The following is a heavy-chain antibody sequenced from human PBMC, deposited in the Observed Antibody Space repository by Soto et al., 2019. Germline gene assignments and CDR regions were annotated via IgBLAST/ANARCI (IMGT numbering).Heavy chain of an antibody. V-gene: IGHV4-31*03. CDR3: ARGPKRINTIFGLVISGESNWFDP. Sequence: SETLSLTCTVSGGSISSGGYYWSWIRQHPGKGLEWIGYIYYSGSTYYNPSLKSRVTISVDTSKNQFSLKLSSVTAADTAVYYCARGPKRINTIFGLVISGESNWFDPWGQGTLVTVSS. CDR1: GGSISSGGYY. J-gene: IGHJ5*02. D-gene: IGHD3-3*01. CDR2: IYYSGST.